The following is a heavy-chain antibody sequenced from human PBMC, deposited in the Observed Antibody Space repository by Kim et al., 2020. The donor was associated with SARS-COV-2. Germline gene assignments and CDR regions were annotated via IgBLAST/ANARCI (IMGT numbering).Heavy chain of an antibody. J-gene: IGHJ6*02. D-gene: IGHD2-2*01. V-gene: IGHV3-30*03. Sequence: GGSLRLSCAASGFTFSSYGMHWVRQAPGKGLEWVAVISYDGSNKYYADSVKGRFTISRDNSKNTLYLQMNSLRAEDTAVYYCARGDCSSTSCYSDYYGMDVWGQGTTVTVSS. CDR2: ISYDGSNK. CDR1: GFTFSSYG. CDR3: ARGDCSSTSCYSDYYGMDV.